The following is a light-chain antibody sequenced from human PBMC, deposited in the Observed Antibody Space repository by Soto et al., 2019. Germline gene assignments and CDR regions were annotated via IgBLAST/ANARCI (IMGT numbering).Light chain of an antibody. J-gene: IGKJ3*01. Sequence: DIQMTQSPSSLSASVGDRVTITCRATQGISNYLAWYQQKPGKVPKLLIYAASTLQSGVPSRFSGSGSGTDFTLTISSLQPEDVATYYCQRYISAPFTFGPVTNVDIK. CDR1: QGISNY. V-gene: IGKV1-27*01. CDR2: AAS. CDR3: QRYISAPFT.